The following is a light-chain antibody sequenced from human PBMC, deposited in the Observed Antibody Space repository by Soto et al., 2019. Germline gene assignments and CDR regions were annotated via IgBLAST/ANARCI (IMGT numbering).Light chain of an antibody. CDR3: KSYDSVNVL. J-gene: IGLJ2*01. V-gene: IGLV6-57*02. CDR1: SGSIASNY. CDR2: ENN. Sequence: NFMLTQPHSVSESPGKTVTISCTGSSGSIASNYVQWYQQRPGSAPTTVIYENNQRPSGVPDRFSGSIDSSSNSASLTISGLKTEDEADYYCKSYDSVNVLFGGGTKLTVL.